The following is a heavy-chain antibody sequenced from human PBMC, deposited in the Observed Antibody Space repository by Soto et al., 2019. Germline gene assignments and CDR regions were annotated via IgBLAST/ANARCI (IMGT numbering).Heavy chain of an antibody. CDR3: AGGRGSSFDY. CDR2: INHSGST. J-gene: IGHJ4*02. D-gene: IGHD1-26*01. V-gene: IGHV4-34*01. Sequence: QVQLQQWGAGLLKPSETLSLTCAVYGGSFSGYYWSGIRQPPGKGLEWIGEINHSGSTNYNPSLKSRVTISVDTSKNQFSLKLSSVTAADTAVYYCAGGRGSSFDYWGQGTLVTVFS. CDR1: GGSFSGYY.